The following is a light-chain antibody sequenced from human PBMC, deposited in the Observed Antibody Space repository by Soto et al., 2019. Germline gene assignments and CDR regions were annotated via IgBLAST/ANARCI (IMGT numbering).Light chain of an antibody. CDR2: LGS. CDR1: QSLRHSNGYNY. Sequence: DIVMTQSPLSLPVTAGEPASISCRASQSLRHSNGYNYLDWYLQKPGQSPQLLIYLGSNRSSGVPDRFSGSGSGTDFTLKISRVEAEDVGVYYCMQALQTITFGQGTRLEIK. J-gene: IGKJ5*01. V-gene: IGKV2-28*01. CDR3: MQALQTIT.